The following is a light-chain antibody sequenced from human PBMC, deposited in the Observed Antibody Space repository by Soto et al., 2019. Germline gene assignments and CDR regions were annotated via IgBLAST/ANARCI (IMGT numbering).Light chain of an antibody. CDR1: SSDVGGYNY. V-gene: IGLV2-14*01. CDR3: SSYTSSSTPNYG. Sequence: QSMLTQPASVSGSPGQSITISCTGTSSDVGGYNYVSWYQQHPGKAPKLMIYEVSNRPSGVSNRFSGSKSGNTASLTISGLQAEDEADYYCSSYTSSSTPNYGFGTGTKVTVL. J-gene: IGLJ1*01. CDR2: EVS.